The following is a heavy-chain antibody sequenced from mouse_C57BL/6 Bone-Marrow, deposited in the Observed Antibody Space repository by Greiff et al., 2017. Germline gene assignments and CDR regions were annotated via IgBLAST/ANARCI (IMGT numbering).Heavy chain of an antibody. V-gene: IGHV1-69*01. Sequence: QVQLQQPGAELVLPGASVKLSCKASGYTFTSYWMHWVKQRPGQGLEWIGEIDPSDSYPNYNQKFKGKATLTVDTSSSTAYMQLSSLTSEDSAVYYCAREGDGYYAMDYWGQGTSVTVSS. CDR2: IDPSDSYP. J-gene: IGHJ4*01. D-gene: IGHD2-3*01. CDR1: GYTFTSYW. CDR3: AREGDGYYAMDY.